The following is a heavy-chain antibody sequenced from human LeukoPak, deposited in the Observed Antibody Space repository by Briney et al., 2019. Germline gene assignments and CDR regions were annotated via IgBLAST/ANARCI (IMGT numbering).Heavy chain of an antibody. CDR3: ARLKSNYDILTGRIFDAFDI. V-gene: IGHV4-4*07. D-gene: IGHD3-9*01. CDR1: GGSISSDY. J-gene: IGHJ3*02. Sequence: PSETLSLTCTVSGGSISSDYWSRIRQPAGKGLEWIGRIYTSGSTNYNPSLKSRVTMSVDTSKNQFSLKLNSVTAADTAVYYCARLKSNYDILTGRIFDAFDIWGQGTMVTVSS. CDR2: IYTSGST.